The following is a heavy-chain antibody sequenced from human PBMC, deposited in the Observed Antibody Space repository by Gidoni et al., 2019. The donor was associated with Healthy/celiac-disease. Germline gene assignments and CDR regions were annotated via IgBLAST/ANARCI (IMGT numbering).Heavy chain of an antibody. CDR2: ISSSSSTI. V-gene: IGHV3-48*01. D-gene: IGHD6-19*01. CDR1: GFTFSSYS. J-gene: IGHJ4*02. CDR3: AREKAAGPPFDY. Sequence: DVQLLESGGGLVGPGGSLRLYCSASGFTFSSYSMNWGRQAPGKGLEWVSYISSSSSTIYYADSVKGRFTISRDNAKNSLYLQMNSLRAEDTAVYYCAREKAAGPPFDYWGQGTLVTVPS.